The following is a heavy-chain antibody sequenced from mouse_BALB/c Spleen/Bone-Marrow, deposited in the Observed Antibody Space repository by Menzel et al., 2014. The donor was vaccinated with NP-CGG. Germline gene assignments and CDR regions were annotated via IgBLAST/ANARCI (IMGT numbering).Heavy chain of an antibody. J-gene: IGHJ2*01. CDR1: GYPFTTYP. D-gene: IGHD6-5*01. CDR3: ARGAYGLFDY. V-gene: IGHV1-47*01. Sequence: VQLQESGAELVKPGASVKMSCKAFGYPFTTYPIEWMRRNHGKNLEWIGKFHPYDDDTKYNEQFKGKAKLTVDKSSTTVSLELSRLTSDDSAVYYCARGAYGLFDYWGQGTTLTVSS. CDR2: FHPYDDDT.